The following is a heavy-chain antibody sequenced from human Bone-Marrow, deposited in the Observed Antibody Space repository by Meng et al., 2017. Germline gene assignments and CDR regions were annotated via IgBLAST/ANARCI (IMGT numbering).Heavy chain of an antibody. D-gene: IGHD6-19*01. Sequence: EVQLLESGGGLVQPGGSLRRSCAASGFSFSSYAMSWVRQAPGKGLQWVSSISGSGGDIYYADSVKGRFTISRDNSKSTLYLQMNSLRAEDTAIYYCAKDHDTSGWAFYYWGQGTLVTVSS. CDR1: GFSFSSYA. CDR2: ISGSGGDI. J-gene: IGHJ4*02. V-gene: IGHV3-23*01. CDR3: AKDHDTSGWAFYY.